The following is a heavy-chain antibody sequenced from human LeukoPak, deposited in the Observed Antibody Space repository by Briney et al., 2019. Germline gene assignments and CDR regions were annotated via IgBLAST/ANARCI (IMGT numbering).Heavy chain of an antibody. CDR2: ISSTSSTQ. J-gene: IGHJ4*02. CDR1: GFTFSSYS. Sequence: QPGGSLRLSCAASGFTFSSYSMNWVRQAPGKGLEWVSYISSTSSTQYYADSVKGRFTISRDNAKNSLYLQMNSLRDEDTAVYYCASDQYYDFMGWRYYFDYWGQGTLVTVSS. D-gene: IGHD3-3*01. CDR3: ASDQYYDFMGWRYYFDY. V-gene: IGHV3-48*02.